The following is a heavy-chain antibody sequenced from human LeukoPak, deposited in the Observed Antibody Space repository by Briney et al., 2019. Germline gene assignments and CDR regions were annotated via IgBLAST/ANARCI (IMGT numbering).Heavy chain of an antibody. Sequence: PSETLSLTCAVYGGSFSGYYWSWIRQPPGKGLEWIGEINHSGSTNYNPSLKSRVTISVDTSKNQFSLKLSSVTAADTAVYYCARGIYEFPSGYSSGWPDAFDIWGQGTMVTVSS. V-gene: IGHV4-34*01. J-gene: IGHJ3*02. CDR3: ARGIYEFPSGYSSGWPDAFDI. CDR1: GGSFSGYY. D-gene: IGHD6-19*01. CDR2: INHSGST.